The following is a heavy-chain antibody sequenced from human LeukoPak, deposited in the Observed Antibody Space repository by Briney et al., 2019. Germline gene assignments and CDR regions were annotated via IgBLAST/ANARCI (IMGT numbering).Heavy chain of an antibody. Sequence: SETLSLTCTVSGGSISSYYWSWIRRPPGKGREGRGSIYYSGSTNYNPSLKSRVTISVDTSKNQFSLKLSSVTAADTAVYYCARERGYNHYFDYWGRGTLVTVSS. CDR1: GGSISSYY. D-gene: IGHD5-24*01. CDR2: IYYSGST. V-gene: IGHV4-59*01. J-gene: IGHJ4*02. CDR3: ARERGYNHYFDY.